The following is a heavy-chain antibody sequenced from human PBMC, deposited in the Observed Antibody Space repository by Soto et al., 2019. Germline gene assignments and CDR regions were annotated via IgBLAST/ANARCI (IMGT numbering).Heavy chain of an antibody. V-gene: IGHV4-30-4*01. CDR1: GDSFSSRDYF. J-gene: IGHJ5*02. D-gene: IGHD2-21*02. Sequence: PSETLSLTCTVSGDSFSSRDYFWTWIRQPPGKGLEWIGSLYHSGNTYYTPSLKSRASMSIDTSKKQFSLQLTSVTAADTAVYYCTREVLVTTQELGRGAWGQGTLVTVSS. CDR2: LYHSGNT. CDR3: TREVLVTTQELGRGA.